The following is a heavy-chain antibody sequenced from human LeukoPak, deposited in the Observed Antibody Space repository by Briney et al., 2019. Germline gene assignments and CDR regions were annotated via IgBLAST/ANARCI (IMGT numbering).Heavy chain of an antibody. V-gene: IGHV3-74*01. J-gene: IGHJ6*02. CDR1: GFTLSSYW. Sequence: PGGSLRLSCATSGFTLSSYWMHWVRQAPGKGLEWVSRINEKGSITTYADSVKGRFTISRDNSKNTLYLQMNSLRAEDTAVYYCAKRSRRLTVVRGVPREDVWGQGTSVTVSS. CDR2: INEKGSIT. D-gene: IGHD3-10*01. CDR3: AKRSRRLTVVRGVPREDV.